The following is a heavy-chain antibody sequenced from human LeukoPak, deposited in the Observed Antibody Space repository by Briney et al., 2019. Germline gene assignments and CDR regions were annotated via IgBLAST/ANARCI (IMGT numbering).Heavy chain of an antibody. Sequence: GGALRLSCAASGFTFSSYAMSWVRQAPGKGLEGGSAISGSGGNTYYTDSVKGRFTISRDNSKNTLFLQMNSLRAEDTAVYYCAKQDLGIFQGSDYWGQGTLVTVSS. CDR1: GFTFSSYA. CDR2: ISGSGGNT. J-gene: IGHJ4*02. V-gene: IGHV3-23*01. D-gene: IGHD7-27*01. CDR3: AKQDLGIFQGSDY.